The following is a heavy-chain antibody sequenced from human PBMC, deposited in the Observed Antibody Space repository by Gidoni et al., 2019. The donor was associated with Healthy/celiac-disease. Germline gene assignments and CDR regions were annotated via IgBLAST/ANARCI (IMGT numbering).Heavy chain of an antibody. D-gene: IGHD6-6*01. CDR1: GFTFSSYG. J-gene: IGHJ4*02. CDR2: IWYDGSNK. Sequence: QVQLVESGGGVVQPGRSLRLSCAASGFTFSSYGMHLVRQAPGKGLEWVAVIWYDGSNKYYADSVKGRFTISRDNSKNTLYLQMNSLRAEDTAVYYCARGRYSSSSGLGYWGQGTLVTVSS. CDR3: ARGRYSSSSGLGY. V-gene: IGHV3-33*01.